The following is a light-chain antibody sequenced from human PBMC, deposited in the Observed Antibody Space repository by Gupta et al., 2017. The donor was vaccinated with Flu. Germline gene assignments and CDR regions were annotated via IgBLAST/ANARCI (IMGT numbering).Light chain of an antibody. Sequence: EIALTQSPATLSLSPGERAILSCRASQSVSTYLAWYQQKPGQAPRLLMYDTSKRVAGIPARFSGSGSGTDFTLTISTLEPEDFAVYYCQQRSDLPMYTFGQGTRLEIK. V-gene: IGKV3-11*01. CDR3: QQRSDLPMYT. CDR1: QSVSTY. J-gene: IGKJ2*01. CDR2: DTS.